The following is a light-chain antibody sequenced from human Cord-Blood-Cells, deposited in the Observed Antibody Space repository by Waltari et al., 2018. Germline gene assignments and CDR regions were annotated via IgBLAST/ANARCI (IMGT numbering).Light chain of an antibody. CDR1: ALPKQY. CDR3: QSADSSGTHWV. CDR2: KDS. Sequence: SYELTQPPSVSVSPGQTARITCSGDALPKQYAYRYQQKPGQAPVLVIYKDSERPSGIPERFSGSSSGTTVTLTISGVQAEDEADYYCQSADSSGTHWVFGGGTKLTVL. J-gene: IGLJ3*02. V-gene: IGLV3-25*03.